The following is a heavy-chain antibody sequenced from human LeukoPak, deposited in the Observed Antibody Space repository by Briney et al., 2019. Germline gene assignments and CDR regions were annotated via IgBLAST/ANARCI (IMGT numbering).Heavy chain of an antibody. D-gene: IGHD2-2*01. Sequence: SETLSLTCAVYGGSFSGYYWSWIRQPPGKGLEWVGEINHSGSTNYNSSLKSRVTISVDTSKNQFSLKLSSVTAADTAVYYCARGAGYCSSTSCYRPSFYYGMDVWGQGTTVTVSS. CDR1: GGSFSGYY. J-gene: IGHJ6*02. V-gene: IGHV4-34*01. CDR3: ARGAGYCSSTSCYRPSFYYGMDV. CDR2: INHSGST.